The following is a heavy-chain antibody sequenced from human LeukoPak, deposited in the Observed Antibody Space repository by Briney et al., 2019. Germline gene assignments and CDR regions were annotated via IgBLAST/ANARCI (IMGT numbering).Heavy chain of an antibody. J-gene: IGHJ4*02. CDR2: ISWNSGSI. CDR1: GFTFDDYA. V-gene: IGHV3-9*01. CDR3: AKDYYDSSGRPNFDY. Sequence: PGGSLRLSCTASGFTFDDYAMHWVRQAPGKGLEWVSAISWNSGSIGYADSVKGRFTISRDNAKNSLYLQMNSLRAEDTALYYCAKDYYDSSGRPNFDYWGQGTLVTVSS. D-gene: IGHD3-22*01.